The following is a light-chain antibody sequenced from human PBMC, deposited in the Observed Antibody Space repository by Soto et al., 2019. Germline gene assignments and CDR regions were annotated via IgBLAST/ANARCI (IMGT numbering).Light chain of an antibody. CDR3: QQYNNWPRT. Sequence: EIVMTQSPGTLSVSPGERATLSCRASQSVSGNLAWYQQKPGQAPRLLIYGASTRATGIPARFSGSGSGTEFTLTISSLQSEDFAVYYCQQYNNWPRTFGQGTKAEIK. CDR2: GAS. V-gene: IGKV3-15*01. J-gene: IGKJ1*01. CDR1: QSVSGN.